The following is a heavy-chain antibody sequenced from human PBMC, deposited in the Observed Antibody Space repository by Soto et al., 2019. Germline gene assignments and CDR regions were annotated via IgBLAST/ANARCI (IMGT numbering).Heavy chain of an antibody. Sequence: SETLSLTCAVYGGSFSGYYWSWIRQPPGKGLEWIGEINHSGSTNYNPSLKSRVTISVDTSKNQFSPKLSSVTAADTAVYYCARLLPSGFMELWPRDYFDYWGQGTLVTVSS. CDR2: INHSGST. J-gene: IGHJ4*02. V-gene: IGHV4-34*01. CDR3: ARLLPSGFMELWPRDYFDY. CDR1: GGSFSGYY. D-gene: IGHD3-3*01.